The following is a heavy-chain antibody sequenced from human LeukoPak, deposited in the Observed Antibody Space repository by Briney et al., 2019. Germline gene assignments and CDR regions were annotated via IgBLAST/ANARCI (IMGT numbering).Heavy chain of an antibody. CDR2: ISAYNGNT. J-gene: IGHJ3*02. V-gene: IGHV1-18*01. D-gene: IGHD3-16*01. CDR3: ASRIYAMDRDAFDI. CDR1: GYIFTSYG. Sequence: ASVKVSCKASGYIFTSYGISWVRQAPGQRLEWMGWISAYNGNTNYAQKLQGRVTMTTDTSTSTAYMELRSLRSDDTAVYYCASRIYAMDRDAFDIWGQGTMVTVSS.